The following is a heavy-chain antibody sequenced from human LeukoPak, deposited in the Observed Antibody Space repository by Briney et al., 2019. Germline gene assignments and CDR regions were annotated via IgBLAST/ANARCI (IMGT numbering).Heavy chain of an antibody. V-gene: IGHV4-61*02. J-gene: IGHJ4*02. D-gene: IGHD3-10*01. CDR2: IYTSGST. CDR1: GGSISSGSYY. CDR3: AGERSEYYYGSGSYPTRFDY. Sequence: SETLSLTCTVSGGSISSGSYYWSWIRQPAGKGLEWIGRIYTSGSTNYNPSLKSRVTISVDTSKNQFSLKLSSVTAADTAVYYCAGERSEYYYGSGSYPTRFDYWGQGTLVTVSS.